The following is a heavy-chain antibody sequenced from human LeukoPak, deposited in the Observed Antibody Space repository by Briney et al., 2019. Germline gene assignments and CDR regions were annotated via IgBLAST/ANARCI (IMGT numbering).Heavy chain of an antibody. CDR1: GFTFSSYS. CDR2: ISSSGSYI. V-gene: IGHV3-21*01. D-gene: IGHD3-10*01. Sequence: PGGSLRPSCAASGFTFSSYSMNWVRQAPGKGLEWVSSISSSGSYIYYADSVKGRFTISRDNAKNSLYLQMNSLRAEDTAVYYCTPLLQVDYWGQGTLVTVSS. CDR3: TPLLQVDY. J-gene: IGHJ4*02.